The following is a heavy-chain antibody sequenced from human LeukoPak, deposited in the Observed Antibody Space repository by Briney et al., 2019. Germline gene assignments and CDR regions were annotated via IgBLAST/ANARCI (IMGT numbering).Heavy chain of an antibody. J-gene: IGHJ4*02. CDR1: GYTFTNYD. Sequence: ASVKVSCKASGYTFTNYDIHWVRQATGQGLERMGWMKLNSDNTDYAQKFQGRVTMTRDTSISTAYMELSSLRSEDTAVYYCARASGYEFDYWGQGTLVTVSS. D-gene: IGHD5-12*01. CDR3: ARASGYEFDY. V-gene: IGHV1-8*01. CDR2: MKLNSDNT.